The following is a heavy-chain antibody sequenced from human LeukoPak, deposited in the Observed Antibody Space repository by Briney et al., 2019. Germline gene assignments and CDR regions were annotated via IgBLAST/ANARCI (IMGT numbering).Heavy chain of an antibody. J-gene: IGHJ4*02. CDR1: GFTFSSYG. V-gene: IGHV3-30*02. D-gene: IGHD1-1*01. CDR2: IRYDGSNK. CDR3: AKSRSGSANWALQIFDN. Sequence: PRGSLRLSCAASGFTFSSYGMHWVRQAPGKGLEWVAFIRYDGSNKYYADSVKGRFTISRDNTKNSLFVQMNSLRAEDTAVYFCAKSRSGSANWALQIFDNWGQGTLVTVSS.